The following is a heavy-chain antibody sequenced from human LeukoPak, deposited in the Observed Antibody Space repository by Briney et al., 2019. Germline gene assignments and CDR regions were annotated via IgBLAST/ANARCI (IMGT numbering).Heavy chain of an antibody. D-gene: IGHD3-10*01. V-gene: IGHV3-23*01. CDR3: AKDVRVGEYYGSGTYLDY. Sequence: GGSLRLSCAASEFTFSSYAISWVRQSPRNVLEWVSLISVIGGSTYYANSVKGRFTIYRDNSKNTLYLQINSLRAAETAVYYCAKDVRVGEYYGSGTYLDYWGQGTLVTVSS. CDR2: ISVIGGST. J-gene: IGHJ4*02. CDR1: EFTFSSYA.